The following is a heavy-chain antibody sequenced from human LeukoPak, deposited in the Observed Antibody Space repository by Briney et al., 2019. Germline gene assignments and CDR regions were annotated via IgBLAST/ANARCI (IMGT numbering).Heavy chain of an antibody. CDR3: ARDDYYFDS. V-gene: IGHV6-1*01. D-gene: IGHD2-21*02. CDR1: GDSVSSNSAA. Sequence: SQTLSLTCAISGDSVSSNSAALNWIRQSPSRGLEWLGRTYYRSRWYSDYAVSVKSRVTINSDTSKNQFSLQLNSVTPEDTAVYYCARDDYYFDSWGQGTLVTVSS. J-gene: IGHJ4*02. CDR2: TYYRSRWYS.